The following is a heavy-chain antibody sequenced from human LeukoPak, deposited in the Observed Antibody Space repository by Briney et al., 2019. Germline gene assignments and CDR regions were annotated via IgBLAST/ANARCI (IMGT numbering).Heavy chain of an antibody. D-gene: IGHD6-13*01. CDR1: GFTFSSYW. J-gene: IGHJ4*02. CDR3: AASDSSSWYNNHYFDY. Sequence: GGSLRLSCAASGFTFSSYWMSWVRQAPGKGLEWVANIKQGGSEKYYVDSVKGRFTISRDNAKNSLYLQMNSLRAEDTAVYYCAASDSSSWYNNHYFDYWGQGTLVTVSS. V-gene: IGHV3-7*01. CDR2: IKQGGSEK.